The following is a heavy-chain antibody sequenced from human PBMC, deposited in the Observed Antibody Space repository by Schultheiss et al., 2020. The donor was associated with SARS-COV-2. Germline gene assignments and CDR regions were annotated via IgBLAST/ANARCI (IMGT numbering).Heavy chain of an antibody. J-gene: IGHJ6*03. D-gene: IGHD3-10*01. Sequence: SETLSLTCTVSGGSISSSSYYWGWIRQPPGKGLEWIGSIYYSGSTYYNPSLKSRVTISVDTSKNQFSLKLSSVTAADTAVYYCARGLSTYYYGSGSQRYMDVWGKGTTVTVSS. V-gene: IGHV4-39*01. CDR2: IYYSGST. CDR3: ARGLSTYYYGSGSQRYMDV. CDR1: GGSISSSSYY.